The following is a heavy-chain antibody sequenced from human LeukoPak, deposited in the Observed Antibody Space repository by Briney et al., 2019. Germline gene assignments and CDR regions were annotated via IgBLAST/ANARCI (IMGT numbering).Heavy chain of an antibody. J-gene: IGHJ5*02. CDR1: GDSVSSNSAA. D-gene: IGHD3-10*01. CDR3: ARELWFGELHNWFDP. CDR2: TYYRSKWYN. V-gene: IGHV6-1*01. Sequence: SQTLSLTCALSGDSVSSNSAAWNWIRQSPSRGLEWLGRTYYRSKWYNDYAVSVESRITINPDTSKNQFSLQLNSVTPEDTAVYYCARELWFGELHNWFDPWGQGTLVTVSS.